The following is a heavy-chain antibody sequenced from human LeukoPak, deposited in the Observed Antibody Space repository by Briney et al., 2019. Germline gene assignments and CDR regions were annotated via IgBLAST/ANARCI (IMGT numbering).Heavy chain of an antibody. D-gene: IGHD6-13*01. V-gene: IGHV4-30-2*01. CDR2: IYHSGST. Sequence: SETLSLTCAVSGGSISSGGYSWSWIRQPPGKGLEWIGYIYHSGSTYYNPSLKSRVTISVDRSKNQFSLKLSSVTAADAAVYYCARGTGIAAADNFDYWGQGTLVTVSS. CDR1: GGSISSGGYS. CDR3: ARGTGIAAADNFDY. J-gene: IGHJ4*02.